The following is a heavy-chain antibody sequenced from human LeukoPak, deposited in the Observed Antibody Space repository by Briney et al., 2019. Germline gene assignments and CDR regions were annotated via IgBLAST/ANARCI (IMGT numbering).Heavy chain of an antibody. CDR1: GYSFSNYW. Sequence: GESLKISCQGSGYSFSNYWIAWVRQMPGKGLEWMGIIYSGDSDTRYSPSFQGQVTISADKSISTAYLQWSSLKASDTAMYYCARLSGAYYFDYWGQGTLVTVSS. CDR3: ARLSGAYYFDY. D-gene: IGHD1-26*01. J-gene: IGHJ4*02. CDR2: IYSGDSDT. V-gene: IGHV5-51*01.